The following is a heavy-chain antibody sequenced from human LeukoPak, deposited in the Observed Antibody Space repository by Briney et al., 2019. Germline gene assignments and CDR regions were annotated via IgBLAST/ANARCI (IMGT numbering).Heavy chain of an antibody. CDR3: ARRFDY. CDR2: ISESSDTI. V-gene: IGHV3-48*01. CDR1: GFTFSSYW. J-gene: IGHJ4*02. Sequence: PGGSLRLSCAASGFTFSSYWMSWVRQAPGKGLEWISYISESSDTIYYADSVKGRFTISRDNAKNSLYLQMNSLRAEDTALYYCARRFDYWGQGTLVTVSS.